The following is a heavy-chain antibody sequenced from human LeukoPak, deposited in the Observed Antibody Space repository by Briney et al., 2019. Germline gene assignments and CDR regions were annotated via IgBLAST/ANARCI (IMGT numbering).Heavy chain of an antibody. J-gene: IGHJ4*02. D-gene: IGHD1-14*01. CDR3: ARDFRWTGGYFDF. CDR1: GFTFSDYY. Sequence: GGSLRLSCAASGFTFSDYYMSWIRQAPGKGLEWVANIKGDGSDKYYMDSVKGRFTISIDNAKNSLYLQVNSLGAEDTAVYYCARDFRWTGGYFDFWGQGTLVTVSS. V-gene: IGHV3-7*01. CDR2: IKGDGSDK.